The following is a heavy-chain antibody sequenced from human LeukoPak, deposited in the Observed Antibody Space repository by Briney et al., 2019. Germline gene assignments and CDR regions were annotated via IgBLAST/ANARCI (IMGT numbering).Heavy chain of an antibody. V-gene: IGHV4-31*03. Sequence: PSETPSLTCTVSGGSISSGGYHWSWIRQHPGKGLEWIGYIYYSGSTYYNPSLKSRVTISVDTSKNQFSLKLSSVTAADTAVYYCARDWRSFDAFDIWGQGTMVTVSS. D-gene: IGHD1-26*01. CDR3: ARDWRSFDAFDI. J-gene: IGHJ3*02. CDR2: IYYSGST. CDR1: GGSISSGGYH.